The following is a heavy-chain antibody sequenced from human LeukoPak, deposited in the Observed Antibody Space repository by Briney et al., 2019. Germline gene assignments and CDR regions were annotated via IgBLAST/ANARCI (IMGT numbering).Heavy chain of an antibody. CDR1: GFTFSSYA. Sequence: PGGSLRLSCAASGFTFSSYAMSWVRQAPGKGLEWVSAISGSGGSTCYADSVKGRFTISRDNSKNTLYLQMNSLRAEDTAVYYCAKDRSSGWYYFDYWGQGTLVTVSS. J-gene: IGHJ4*02. D-gene: IGHD6-19*01. V-gene: IGHV3-23*01. CDR3: AKDRSSGWYYFDY. CDR2: ISGSGGST.